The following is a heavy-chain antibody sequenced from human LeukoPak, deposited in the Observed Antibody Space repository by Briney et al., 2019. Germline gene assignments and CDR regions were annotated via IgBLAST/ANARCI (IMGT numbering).Heavy chain of an antibody. CDR3: ANADKVGATRFGY. Sequence: GGSLRLSCAASGFTFDDYAMHWVRQAPGKGLEWVSGISWNSGSIGYADSVKGRFTISRDNAKNSLYLQMNSLRAEDTALYYCANADKVGATRFGYWGQGTLVTVSS. J-gene: IGHJ4*02. D-gene: IGHD1-26*01. CDR1: GFTFDDYA. CDR2: ISWNSGSI. V-gene: IGHV3-9*01.